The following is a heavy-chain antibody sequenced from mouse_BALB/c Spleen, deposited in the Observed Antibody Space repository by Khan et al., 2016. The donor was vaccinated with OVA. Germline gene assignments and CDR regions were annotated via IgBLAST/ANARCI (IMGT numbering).Heavy chain of an antibody. CDR1: GYTFTDYV. CDR3: ARPSCYCGSNSCWFFHV. J-gene: IGHJ1*01. Sequence: VQLVETGPELVKPGASVKMSCKASGYTFTDYVISWVKQRPGQGLEWIGEIYPGSGNINYNEKFRGKATLTADKSSSTAYLQVSSLTSEDSAVYFCARPSCYCGSNSCWFFHVWGAVTTVTVSS. D-gene: IGHD1-1*01. V-gene: IGHV1-77*01. CDR2: IYPGSGNI.